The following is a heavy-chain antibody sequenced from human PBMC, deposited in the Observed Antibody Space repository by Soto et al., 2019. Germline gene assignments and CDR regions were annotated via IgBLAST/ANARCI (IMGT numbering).Heavy chain of an antibody. J-gene: IGHJ6*03. Sequence: GGSLRLSCAASGFTFSSYAMSWVRQAPGKGLEWVSAISGSGGSTYYADSVKGRFTISRDNSKNTLYLQMNSLRAEDTAVYYSEKLVSRGSGSYQNNYYYYYMDVWGKGTTVTVSS. V-gene: IGHV3-23*01. D-gene: IGHD3-10*01. CDR3: EKLVSRGSGSYQNNYYYYYMDV. CDR1: GFTFSSYA. CDR2: ISGSGGST.